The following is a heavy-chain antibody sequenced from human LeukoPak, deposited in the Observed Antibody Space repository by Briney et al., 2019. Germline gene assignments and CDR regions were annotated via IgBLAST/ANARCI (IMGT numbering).Heavy chain of an antibody. Sequence: PGGSLRLSCAASGFTFDDYAMHWVRQAPGKGLGWVSGISWNSGSIGYADSVKGRFTISGDNAKNSLYLQMNSLRAEDTALYYCAKGGYYAMNFDYWGQGTLVTVSS. D-gene: IGHD3-22*01. CDR1: GFTFDDYA. CDR2: ISWNSGSI. CDR3: AKGGYYAMNFDY. J-gene: IGHJ4*02. V-gene: IGHV3-9*01.